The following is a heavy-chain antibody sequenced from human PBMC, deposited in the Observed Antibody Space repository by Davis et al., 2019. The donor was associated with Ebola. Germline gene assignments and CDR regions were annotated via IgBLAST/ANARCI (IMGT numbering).Heavy chain of an antibody. CDR2: ISSSSSYI. V-gene: IGHV3-21*05. J-gene: IGHJ2*01. Sequence: GESLKISCAASGFTFSSYEMNWVRQAPGKGLEWVSYISSSSSYIYYADSVKGRFTISRDNAKNSLYLQMNSLRAEDTAVYYCARVSGEYYYDSSGYSLSRYFDLWGRGTLVTVSS. CDR3: ARVSGEYYYDSSGYSLSRYFDL. D-gene: IGHD3-22*01. CDR1: GFTFSSYE.